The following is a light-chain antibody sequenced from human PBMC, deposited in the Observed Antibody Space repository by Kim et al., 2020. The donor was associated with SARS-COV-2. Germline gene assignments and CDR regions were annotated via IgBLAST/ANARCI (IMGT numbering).Light chain of an antibody. V-gene: IGLV3-1*01. CDR3: QAWPSSPV. J-gene: IGLJ1*01. CDR1: RLEDKY. CDR2: QDD. Sequence: SYELTQPPSVSVSPGQTASITCSGDRLEDKYACWYQQKPGQSPILLIYQDDKRPSGIPERFSGSNSGNTATLTISGTQTIDEADYYCQAWPSSPVFGTGTKVTVL.